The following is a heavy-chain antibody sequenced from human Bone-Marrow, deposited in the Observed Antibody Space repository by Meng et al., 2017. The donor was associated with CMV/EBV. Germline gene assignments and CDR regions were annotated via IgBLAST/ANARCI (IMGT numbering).Heavy chain of an antibody. V-gene: IGHV5-10-1*01. CDR3: ARMSSGWNLGWFDP. CDR2: FDPSDSYT. D-gene: IGHD6-19*01. J-gene: IGHJ5*02. CDR1: GYSFTTDW. Sequence: SGYSFTTDWITWVRQMPGKGLEWMERFDPSDSYTNYSPSFQGHVTFSADRTISTAYLQWSSLKASDTAMYYCARMSSGWNLGWFDPWGQGTLVTVSS.